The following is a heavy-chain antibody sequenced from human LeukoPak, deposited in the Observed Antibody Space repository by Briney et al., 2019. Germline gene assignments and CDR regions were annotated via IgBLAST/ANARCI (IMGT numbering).Heavy chain of an antibody. V-gene: IGHV4-39*01. D-gene: IGHD3-16*01. CDR1: GVSISSNNYD. CDR3: ARQGVY. Sequence: PSETLSLTCTVSGVSISSNNYDWGWIRQPPGKGLEWIGTIYFSGSTYYNPSLKSRVTISVDTSKNQVSLKLSSVTAADTAVYYCARQGVYWGQGTLVTVSS. CDR2: IYFSGST. J-gene: IGHJ4*02.